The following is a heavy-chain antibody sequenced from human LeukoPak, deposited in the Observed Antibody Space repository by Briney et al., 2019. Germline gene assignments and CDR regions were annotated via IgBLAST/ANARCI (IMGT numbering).Heavy chain of an antibody. CDR3: ARGRKDERPYYYDV. CDR2: MNPNSGNT. Sequence: ASVKVSCKASGYTFTSHDINWVRQATGQGLEWMGWMNPNSGNTGYAQKFQGRVTMTRNTSIITAYMELSSLRSEDTAVYYCARGRKDERPYYYDVWGKGTTVTISS. J-gene: IGHJ6*04. D-gene: IGHD3-10*01. V-gene: IGHV1-8*01. CDR1: GYTFTSHD.